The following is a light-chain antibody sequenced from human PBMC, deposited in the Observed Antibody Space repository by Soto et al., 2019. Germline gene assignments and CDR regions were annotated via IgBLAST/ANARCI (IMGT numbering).Light chain of an antibody. Sequence: DMQMTQSPSTLSASVGDRVTITCRASQSISSWLAWYQQKPGKAPKLLIYKASNLESGVPSRFSGSGSGTEFALTITSLQPDDFATYYCQQYQTYPWTFGQGTKVDIK. V-gene: IGKV1-5*03. J-gene: IGKJ1*01. CDR3: QQYQTYPWT. CDR2: KAS. CDR1: QSISSW.